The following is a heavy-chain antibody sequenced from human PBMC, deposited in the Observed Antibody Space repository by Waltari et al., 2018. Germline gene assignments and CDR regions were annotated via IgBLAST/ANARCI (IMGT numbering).Heavy chain of an antibody. Sequence: EVQLVQSGAEVKKPGESLKISCKGSGYSFTSYWIGWVRQMPGKGLEWMGSIYLDGTYTRYAPSIQGTVTTSADKTISTAYLQWSSLKASDNAMYYCARTDGGEAGGFPYFQHWGQGTLVTVSS. CDR2: IYLDGTYT. CDR3: ARTDGGEAGGFPYFQH. D-gene: IGHD4-17*01. CDR1: GYSFTSYW. J-gene: IGHJ1*01. V-gene: IGHV5-51*01.